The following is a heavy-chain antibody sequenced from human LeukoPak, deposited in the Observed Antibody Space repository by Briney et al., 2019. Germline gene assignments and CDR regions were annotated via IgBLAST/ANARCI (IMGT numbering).Heavy chain of an antibody. V-gene: IGHV3-15*01. J-gene: IGHJ4*02. D-gene: IGHD3-10*01. Sequence: GGSLRLSCAASGFTFSDAWMTWVRQAPGKGLEWVGRIKSKTDGGTTDYAAPVKGRFTISRDDSKNTLYLQMNSLKTEDTAVYYCTTGITMVRGVIHLIDYWGQGTLVTVSS. CDR1: GFTFSDAW. CDR3: TTGITMVRGVIHLIDY. CDR2: IKSKTDGGTT.